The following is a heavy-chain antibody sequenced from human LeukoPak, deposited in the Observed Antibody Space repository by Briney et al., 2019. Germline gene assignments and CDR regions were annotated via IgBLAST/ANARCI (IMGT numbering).Heavy chain of an antibody. V-gene: IGHV1-46*01. D-gene: IGHD2-2*01. CDR3: ARGCSSTTCYLLDY. Sequence: ASVKVSCKASGYTFTSYFIHWVRQAPGQGLEWMGLINPSAGGRNYAQKFQGRVTMTRDTSTSTAYMELRSLRSDDTAFYYCARGCSSTTCYLLDYWGQGTLVTVSS. CDR2: INPSAGGR. CDR1: GYTFTSYF. J-gene: IGHJ4*02.